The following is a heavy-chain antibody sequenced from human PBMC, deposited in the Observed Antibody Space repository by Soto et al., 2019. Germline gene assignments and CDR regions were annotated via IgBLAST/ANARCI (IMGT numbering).Heavy chain of an antibody. CDR3: AKVLGITMIVVVESGFDY. D-gene: IGHD3-22*01. J-gene: IGHJ4*02. Sequence: GGPQRHSWTASEFTFRSYAMSWVRHTPGKGLEWVSAISGSGGSTYYADSVKGRFTISRDNSKNTLYLQMNSLRAEDTAVYYCAKVLGITMIVVVESGFDYWGQGTLVIVS. CDR1: EFTFRSYA. V-gene: IGHV3-23*01. CDR2: ISGSGGST.